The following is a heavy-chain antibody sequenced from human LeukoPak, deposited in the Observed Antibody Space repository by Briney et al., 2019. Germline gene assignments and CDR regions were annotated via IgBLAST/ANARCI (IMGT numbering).Heavy chain of an antibody. CDR3: AKERSRGGDCLDY. V-gene: IGHV3-74*01. J-gene: IGHJ4*02. CDR1: GFTFSNYW. CDR2: INSDGINT. D-gene: IGHD2-21*02. Sequence: GGSLRLSCAASGFTFSNYWMHWVRQAPGKGLVWVSRINSDGINTSYADSVKGRFTISRDNAKNTLNLQMNSLRAEETAVYYCAKERSRGGDCLDYWGQGTLVTVSS.